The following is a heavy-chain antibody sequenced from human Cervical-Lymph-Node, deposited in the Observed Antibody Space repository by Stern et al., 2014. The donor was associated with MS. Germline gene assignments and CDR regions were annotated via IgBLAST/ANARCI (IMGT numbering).Heavy chain of an antibody. D-gene: IGHD3-22*01. CDR3: ARGGEYYDSSGYSLLDY. J-gene: IGHJ4*02. Sequence: QLQLQESCPGLVKPSQTLSLTCTVSGGSISSGDYYWSWIRQPPGKGLEWIGDIYYSWSTSYNPSLKSRVPISVDTSKNQFSLKLSSVTAADTAVYYCARGGEYYDSSGYSLLDYWGQGTLVTVSS. CDR2: IYYSWST. CDR1: GGSISSGDYY. V-gene: IGHV4-30-4*01.